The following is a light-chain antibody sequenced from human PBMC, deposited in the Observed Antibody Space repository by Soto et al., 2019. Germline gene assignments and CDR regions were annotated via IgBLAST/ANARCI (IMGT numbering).Light chain of an antibody. J-gene: IGLJ1*01. Sequence: QSALTQPRSVSGSPGQSVTISCAGTGNDVGAYNYVSWYQQHPGRPPKLMIYDVAMWPSGVPDRFSGSNSGNTASLTISGLQAAYEADYYCSLYTSENAYVFGTGTKVTV. CDR3: SLYTSENAYV. CDR2: DVA. V-gene: IGLV2-11*01. CDR1: GNDVGAYNY.